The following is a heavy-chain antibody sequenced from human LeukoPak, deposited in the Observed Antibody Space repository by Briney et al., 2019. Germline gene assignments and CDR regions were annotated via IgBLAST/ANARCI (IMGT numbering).Heavy chain of an antibody. J-gene: IGHJ5*02. Sequence: ASVKVSCKASGYTFTHYAVHWVRQAPGQRLEWMGWINAGNGNTKYSQKFQGRVTITRDTSASTAYMELSSLRSEDTAVYYCARGAPPHYTSPAGTKWFDPWGQGTLVTVSS. CDR3: ARGAPPHYTSPAGTKWFDP. CDR1: GYTFTHYA. CDR2: INAGNGNT. D-gene: IGHD6-13*01. V-gene: IGHV1-3*01.